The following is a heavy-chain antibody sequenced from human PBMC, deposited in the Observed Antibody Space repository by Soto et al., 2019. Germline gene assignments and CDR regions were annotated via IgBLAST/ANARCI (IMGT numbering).Heavy chain of an antibody. CDR3: TSITYYYDSSGYYPDAFDI. CDR1: GFTFSNAW. Sequence: EVQLVESGGGLVKPGGSLRLSCAASGFTFSNAWMNWVRQAPGKGLEWVGRIKSKTDGGTTDYAAPVKGRLTISRDDSKNTLYLQMNSLKTEDTAVYYCTSITYYYDSSGYYPDAFDIWGQGTMVTVSS. D-gene: IGHD3-22*01. V-gene: IGHV3-15*07. J-gene: IGHJ3*02. CDR2: IKSKTDGGTT.